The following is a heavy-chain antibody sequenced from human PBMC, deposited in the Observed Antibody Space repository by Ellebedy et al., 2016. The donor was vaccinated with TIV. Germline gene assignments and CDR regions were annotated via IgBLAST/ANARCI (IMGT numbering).Heavy chain of an antibody. CDR2: IYYRGST. CDR3: ARGFPFSSSELQH. J-gene: IGHJ1*01. V-gene: IGHV4-31*03. Sequence: MPSETLSLTCTVSGDSISSDAYYWTWVRQPPGKGLEWIGYIYYRGSTYYSPSLKSRVSISIDTSKNQFSLNLRSVTAADTAVYYCARGFPFSSSELQHWGQGTLVSVSS. D-gene: IGHD6-13*01. CDR1: GDSISSDAYY.